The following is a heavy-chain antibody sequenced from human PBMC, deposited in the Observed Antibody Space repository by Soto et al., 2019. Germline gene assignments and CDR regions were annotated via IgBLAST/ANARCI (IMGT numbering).Heavy chain of an antibody. CDR2: IKEDGSEK. Sequence: EVQLVESGGDLVQPGGSLRLSCAASGFTFSNYWMSWVRQAPGKGLEWVANIKEDGSEKYYVDSVKGRFTISRDNAKNTLYLQMNSLRAEDTAVYYCERYPRGYCSGCTCSEWVQGTLVTVS. CDR3: ERYPRGYCSGCTCSE. CDR1: GFTFSNYW. J-gene: IGHJ4*02. V-gene: IGHV3-7*05. D-gene: IGHD2-15*01.